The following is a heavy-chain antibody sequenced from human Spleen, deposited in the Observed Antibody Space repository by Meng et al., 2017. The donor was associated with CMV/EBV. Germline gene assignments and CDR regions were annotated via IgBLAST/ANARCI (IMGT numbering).Heavy chain of an antibody. V-gene: IGHV4-38-2*02. CDR2: VNYGVRT. CDR3: VRDRDSSSSSWDY. Sequence: SETLSLTCTVSGYSISSGYYWGWIRQPPGKGLEWIGSVNYGVRTYYNPSLKRRVTMSVDTSKNQFSLRVSSVTAADTAIYYCVRDRDSSSSSWDYWGQGTLVTVSS. CDR1: GYSISSGYY. J-gene: IGHJ4*02. D-gene: IGHD6-6*01.